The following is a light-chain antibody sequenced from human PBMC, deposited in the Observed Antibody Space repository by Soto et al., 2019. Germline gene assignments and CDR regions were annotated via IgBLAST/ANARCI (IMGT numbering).Light chain of an antibody. CDR2: AAS. V-gene: IGKV1-39*01. Sequence: DIQMTQSPSSLSASVGDRVTITCRASQPIVRFLNWYQQRPGKAPNLLIYAASSLQTGVPSRFSGSGSETVFTLTINSLQPEDFATYYCQQSYSTPYTFGQGTKLEIE. CDR1: QPIVRF. CDR3: QQSYSTPYT. J-gene: IGKJ2*01.